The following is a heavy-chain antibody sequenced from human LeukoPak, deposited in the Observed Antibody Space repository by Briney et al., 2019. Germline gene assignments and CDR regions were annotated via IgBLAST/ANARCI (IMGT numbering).Heavy chain of an antibody. CDR2: ISSSGSTI. CDR1: GFTFSSYE. Sequence: GGSLRLSCAASGFTFSSYEMNWVRQAPGKGLEWVSYISSSGSTIYYADSVKGRFTISRDNAKNSLYLQMNSLRDEDTAVYYCARATTYVGVHAFDIWGQGTMVTVSS. D-gene: IGHD3-16*01. CDR3: ARATTYVGVHAFDI. V-gene: IGHV3-48*03. J-gene: IGHJ3*02.